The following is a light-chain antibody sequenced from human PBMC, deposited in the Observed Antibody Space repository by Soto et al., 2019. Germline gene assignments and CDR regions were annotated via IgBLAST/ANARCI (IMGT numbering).Light chain of an antibody. J-gene: IGLJ2*01. CDR2: EAT. Sequence: QSVLTQPASVSGSPGQSITISCTGTSGDVGTYDLVSWYQHHPGAAPKLMIYEATRRPSGISNRFSGSKSGNTASLTISGLQAEDEAAYYCQSWDSSTYVVFGGGTKLTVL. V-gene: IGLV2-23*01. CDR3: QSWDSSTYVV. CDR1: SGDVGTYDL.